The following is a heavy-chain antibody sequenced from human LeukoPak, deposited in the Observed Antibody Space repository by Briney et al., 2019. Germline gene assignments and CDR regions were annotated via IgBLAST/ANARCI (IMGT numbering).Heavy chain of an antibody. CDR3: ASEFYGGKSYWYFDL. J-gene: IGHJ2*01. D-gene: IGHD4-23*01. V-gene: IGHV4-61*02. CDR2: IYTSGST. CDR1: GGSISSGSYY. Sequence: PSETLSLTCTVSGGSISSGSYYWSWIRQPAGNGLEWIGRIYTSGSTNYNPSLKSRVTISVDTSKNQFSLKLSSVTAADTAVYYCASEFYGGKSYWYFDLWGRGTLVTVSS.